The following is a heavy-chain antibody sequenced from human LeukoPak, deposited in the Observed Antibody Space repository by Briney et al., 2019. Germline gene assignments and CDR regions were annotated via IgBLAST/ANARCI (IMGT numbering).Heavy chain of an antibody. CDR3: ARVDDSSGYSLDAFDI. Sequence: PGGSLRLSCAASGFTFDDYAMHWVRQAPGKGLEWVSGISSSSSYIFYADSVKGRFTISRDNAKSSLFLQMNSLRAEDTAVYYCARVDDSSGYSLDAFDIWGQGTMVTVSS. V-gene: IGHV3-21*01. J-gene: IGHJ3*02. CDR2: ISSSSSYI. CDR1: GFTFDDYA. D-gene: IGHD3-22*01.